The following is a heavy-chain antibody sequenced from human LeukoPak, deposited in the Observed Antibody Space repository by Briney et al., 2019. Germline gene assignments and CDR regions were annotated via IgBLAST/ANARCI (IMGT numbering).Heavy chain of an antibody. CDR3: ARGLRLPEMEVDP. D-gene: IGHD3-16*01. J-gene: IGHJ5*02. CDR2: IYHSGST. Sequence: SETLSLTCTVSGGSISSSSYYWGWIRQPPGKGLEWIGSIYHSGSTYYNPSLKSRVTISVDTSKNQFSLKLSSVTAADTAVYYCARGLRLPEMEVDPWGQGTLVTVSS. V-gene: IGHV4-39*07. CDR1: GGSISSSSYY.